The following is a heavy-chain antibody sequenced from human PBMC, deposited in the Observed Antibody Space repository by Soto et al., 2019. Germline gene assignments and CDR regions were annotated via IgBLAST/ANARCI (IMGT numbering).Heavy chain of an antibody. CDR3: ARVQRLSGTNGIDAFDI. CDR2: ISSSSTI. J-gene: IGHJ3*02. V-gene: IGHV3-48*02. D-gene: IGHD1-26*01. Sequence: GGSLRLSCAASGFTFSSYSMNWVRQAPGKGLEWVSYISSSSTIYYADSVKGRFTISRDNAKNSLYLQMNSLRDEDTAVYYCARVQRLSGTNGIDAFDIWGQGQWSPSPQ. CDR1: GFTFSSYS.